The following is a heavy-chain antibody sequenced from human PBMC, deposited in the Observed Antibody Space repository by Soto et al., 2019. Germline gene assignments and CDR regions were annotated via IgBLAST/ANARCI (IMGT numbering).Heavy chain of an antibody. CDR1: GFTFDDYA. CDR3: AKDRLHYHYYYYMDV. V-gene: IGHV3-9*01. J-gene: IGHJ6*03. Sequence: EVQLVESGGGLVQPGRSLRLSCAASGFTFDDYAMHWVRQAPGKGLEWVSGISWNSGSIGYADSVKGRFTISRDNAKNSLYLQMNSLRAEDTALYYCAKDRLHYHYYYYMDVWGKGTTVTVSS. CDR2: ISWNSGSI.